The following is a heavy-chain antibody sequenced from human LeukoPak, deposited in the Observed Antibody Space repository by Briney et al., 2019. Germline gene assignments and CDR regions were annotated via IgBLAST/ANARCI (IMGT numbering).Heavy chain of an antibody. CDR1: GGSISSYY. CDR2: IYYSGST. V-gene: IGHV4-59*01. CDR3: ARADRITISIDP. Sequence: SETLSLTCTVSGGSISSYYWSWIRQPPGKGLEWIGYIYYSGSTNYNPSLKSRVTISVDTSKNQFSLKLSSVTAAGTAVYYCARADRITISIDPWGRGTLVTVSS. D-gene: IGHD3-9*01. J-gene: IGHJ5*02.